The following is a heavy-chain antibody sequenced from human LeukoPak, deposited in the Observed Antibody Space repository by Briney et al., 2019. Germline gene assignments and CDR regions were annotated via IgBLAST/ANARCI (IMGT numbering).Heavy chain of an antibody. J-gene: IGHJ4*02. CDR2: ISARDGST. D-gene: IGHD1-26*01. V-gene: IGHV3-23*01. CDR1: GFTFGIYA. Sequence: GGSLRLSCAASGFTFGIYAMSWVRQAPGQGLDWVSAISARDGSTYYADSVRGRFTISRDNSKNTLYLQMNSLRAEDTAVYYCAKEYTGTFSPFPSYFDNWGQGTLVTVSS. CDR3: AKEYTGTFSPFPSYFDN.